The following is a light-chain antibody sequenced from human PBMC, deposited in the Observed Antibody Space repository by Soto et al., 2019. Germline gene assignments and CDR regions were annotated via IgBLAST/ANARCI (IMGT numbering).Light chain of an antibody. J-gene: IGKJ4*01. CDR3: QQYDNWPLT. CDR1: QSVSSN. CDR2: GAS. V-gene: IGKV3-15*01. Sequence: EIVLTQSPSTLSLSPWERSTLSCMASQSVSSNFAWYQQKPGQAPRFLIYGASTRATGIPARFSGSGSGTEFTLTISSLQSEDFAVYYCQQYDNWPLTFGGGTKVDI.